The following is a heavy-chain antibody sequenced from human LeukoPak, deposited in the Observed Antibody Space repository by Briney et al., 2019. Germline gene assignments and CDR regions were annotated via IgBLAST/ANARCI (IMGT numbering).Heavy chain of an antibody. J-gene: IGHJ4*02. CDR1: GFTFSSYG. Sequence: PGRSLRLSCAASGFTFSSYGMSWVRQAPGKGLEWVSVISGSGGSTNYADSVKGRFTISRDNSKNTLYLQMNSLRAEDTAVYYCAKTRPLDSSSWSHGDYWGQGTLVTVSS. V-gene: IGHV3-23*01. CDR2: ISGSGGST. D-gene: IGHD6-13*01. CDR3: AKTRPLDSSSWSHGDY.